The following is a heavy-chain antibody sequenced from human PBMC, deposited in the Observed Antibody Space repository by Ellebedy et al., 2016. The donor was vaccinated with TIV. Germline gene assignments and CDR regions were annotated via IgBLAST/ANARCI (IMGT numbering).Heavy chain of an antibody. D-gene: IGHD5-18*01. CDR2: ITPDGSDK. CDR1: GFTFSNYW. CDR3: ARGTWLPGG. J-gene: IGHJ4*02. V-gene: IGHV3-7*03. Sequence: GESLKISCAASGFTFSNYWMTWVRQGPGKGLEWAATITPDGSDKYYVDSVKDRFAISRDNAKNSLFLQMNSLRDEDTAVYYCARGTWLPGGWGQGTLVTVSS.